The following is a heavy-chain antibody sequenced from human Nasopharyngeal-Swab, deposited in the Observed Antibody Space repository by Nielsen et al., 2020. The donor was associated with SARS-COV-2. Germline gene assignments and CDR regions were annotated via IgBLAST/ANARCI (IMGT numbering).Heavy chain of an antibody. J-gene: IGHJ4*02. CDR1: GFTFSSYG. CDR3: ASSGELEAAVGY. D-gene: IGHD3-10*01. V-gene: IGHV3-33*01. CDR2: IWYDGSNK. Sequence: GSLRLSCAASGFTFSSYGMHWVRQAPGKGLEWVAVIWYDGSNKYYADSVKGRFTISRDNSKNTLYLQMNSLRAEDTAVYYCASSGELEAAVGYWGQGTLVTVSS.